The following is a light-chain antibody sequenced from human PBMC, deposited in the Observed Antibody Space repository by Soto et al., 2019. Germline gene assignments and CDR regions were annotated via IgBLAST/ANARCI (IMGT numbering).Light chain of an antibody. CDR3: SSYAGSNNFV. J-gene: IGLJ1*01. V-gene: IGLV2-8*01. CDR2: EVT. Sequence: QSALTQPPSASGSPGQSVTISCTGTSSDVGGYDYVSWYQQHPGKAPKLMIYEVTKRPSGVPDGFSGSKSGNTASLTVSGLQAEDEADYYCSSYAGSNNFVFGTGTRSPS. CDR1: SSDVGGYDY.